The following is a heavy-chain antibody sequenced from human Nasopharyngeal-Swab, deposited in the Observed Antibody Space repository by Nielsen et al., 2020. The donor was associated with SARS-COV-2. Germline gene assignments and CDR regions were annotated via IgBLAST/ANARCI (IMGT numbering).Heavy chain of an antibody. CDR2: INHSGST. Sequence: SETLSLTCAVYGGSFSGYYWSWIRQPPGKGLEWIGEINHSGSTNYNPSLESRVTISVDTSKNQFSLKLSSVTAADTAVYYCARISPYYDFWSGYYYPYYYGMDVWGQGTTVTVSS. V-gene: IGHV4-34*01. D-gene: IGHD3-3*01. CDR3: ARISPYYDFWSGYYYPYYYGMDV. J-gene: IGHJ6*02. CDR1: GGSFSGYY.